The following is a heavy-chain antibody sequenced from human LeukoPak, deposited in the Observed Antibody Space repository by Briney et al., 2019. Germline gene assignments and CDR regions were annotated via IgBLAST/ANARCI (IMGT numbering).Heavy chain of an antibody. D-gene: IGHD3-10*01. CDR2: IYTSGST. V-gene: IGHV4-4*07. J-gene: IGHJ2*01. CDR3: ARGGARWFGERYHFDL. Sequence: PSETLSLTCTVSGGSISSYYWSWIRQPAGKGLEWIGRIYTSGSTNYNPSLKSRVTMSVDTSKNQSSLKLSSVTAADTAVYYCARGGARWFGERYHFDLWGRGTLVTVSS. CDR1: GGSISSYY.